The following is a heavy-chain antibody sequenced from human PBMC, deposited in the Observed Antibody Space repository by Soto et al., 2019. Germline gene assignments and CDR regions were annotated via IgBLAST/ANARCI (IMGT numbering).Heavy chain of an antibody. CDR2: VHYSGSA. CDR1: GGSISTSSYF. V-gene: IGHV4-39*01. CDR3: ARHRGGSGRYAGLLDF. Sequence: QLQLQESGPGLVKPSATLSLTCSVSGGSISTSSYFWGWIRQPPGKGLEWVGAVHYSGSANYRSSLQRRATISDDTSKTQFSLRLRSATAADTAVYYCARHRGGSGRYAGLLDFWGQGALVTVSS. J-gene: IGHJ4*02. D-gene: IGHD3-10*01.